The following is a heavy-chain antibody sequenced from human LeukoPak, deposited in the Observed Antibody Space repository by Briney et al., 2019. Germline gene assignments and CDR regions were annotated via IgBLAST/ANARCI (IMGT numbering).Heavy chain of an antibody. CDR3: ARTGGIVVVPAAKGNDY. CDR2: ISYDGSNK. V-gene: IGHV3-30*03. J-gene: IGHJ4*02. Sequence: GGSLRLSCAASGFTFSSYGMHWVRQAPGKGLEWVAVISYDGSNKYYADSVKGRFTISRDNSKNTLYLQMNSLRAEDTAVYYCARTGGIVVVPAAKGNDYWGQGTLVTVSS. D-gene: IGHD2-2*01. CDR1: GFTFSSYG.